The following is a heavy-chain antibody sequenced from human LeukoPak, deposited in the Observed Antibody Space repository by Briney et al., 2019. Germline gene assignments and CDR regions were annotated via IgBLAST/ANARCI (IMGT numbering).Heavy chain of an antibody. J-gene: IGHJ4*02. CDR1: GFTFDNYA. CDR3: AKGSRASRPYYFDF. V-gene: IGHV3-23*01. CDR2: ITHNGDGS. Sequence: GGSLRLSCAASGFTFDNYAMSWVRQAPGKGLEWISAITHNGDGSYHADSVKGRFTISRDNSKNTLNLQMNSLRVEDSAVYYCAKGSRASRPYYFDFWGQGTLVTVSS. D-gene: IGHD1-26*01.